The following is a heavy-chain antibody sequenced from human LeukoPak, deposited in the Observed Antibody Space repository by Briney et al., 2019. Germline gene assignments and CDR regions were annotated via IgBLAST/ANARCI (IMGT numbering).Heavy chain of an antibody. CDR3: AKQLGYCSDGSCYFPY. V-gene: IGHV3-53*01. CDR2: IYSGGST. Sequence: PGGSLRLSCAASGFTVSSNYMSWVRQAPGKGLEWVSVIYSGGSTYYAGSVKGRFTISRDNSKNTLYLQMNSLRAEDTAVYYCAKQLGYCSDGSCYFPYWGQGTLVTVSS. D-gene: IGHD2-15*01. CDR1: GFTVSSNY. J-gene: IGHJ4*02.